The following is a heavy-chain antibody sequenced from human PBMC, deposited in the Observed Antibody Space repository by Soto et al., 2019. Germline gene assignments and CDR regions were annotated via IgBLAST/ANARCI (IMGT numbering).Heavy chain of an antibody. D-gene: IGHD6-19*01. CDR3: ARVAVAGTRFDY. J-gene: IGHJ4*02. CDR1: GGSISSSNW. CDR2: IYHSGST. Sequence: QVQLQESGPGLVKPSGTLSLTCAVSGGSISSSNWWSWVRQPPGKGLEWIGEIYHSGSTNYNPSLKSRVXIXVYXSKNQFSLKLSSVTAADTAVYYCARVAVAGTRFDYWGQGTLVTVSS. V-gene: IGHV4-4*02.